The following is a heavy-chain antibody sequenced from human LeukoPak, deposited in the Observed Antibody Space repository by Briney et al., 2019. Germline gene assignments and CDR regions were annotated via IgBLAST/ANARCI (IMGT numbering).Heavy chain of an antibody. D-gene: IGHD3-16*01. CDR3: ARDLTSAYWTPGGYYYYMDV. CDR2: ITSDSAFM. CDR1: GFNLKTYS. J-gene: IGHJ6*03. V-gene: IGHV3-48*01. Sequence: GGSLKLSCAASGFNLKTYSINWVRQAPGKGLEWISYITSDSAFMYYADSVKGRFTISRDNAKNSVYLRMHSLRVEDTAVYYCARDLTSAYWTPGGYYYYMDVWGKGTTVTVSS.